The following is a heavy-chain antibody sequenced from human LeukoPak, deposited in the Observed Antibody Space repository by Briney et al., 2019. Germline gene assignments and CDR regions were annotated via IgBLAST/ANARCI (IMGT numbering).Heavy chain of an antibody. CDR3: AKDPQYCSGGSCYLYPFDY. Sequence: GGSLRLSCAASGFTFSSYAMSWVRQAPGKGPEWVSAISGSGGSTYYADSVKGRFTISRDNSKNTLYLQMNSLRAEDTAVYYCAKDPQYCSGGSCYLYPFDYWGQGTLVTVSS. CDR1: GFTFSSYA. V-gene: IGHV3-23*01. J-gene: IGHJ4*02. D-gene: IGHD2-15*01. CDR2: ISGSGGST.